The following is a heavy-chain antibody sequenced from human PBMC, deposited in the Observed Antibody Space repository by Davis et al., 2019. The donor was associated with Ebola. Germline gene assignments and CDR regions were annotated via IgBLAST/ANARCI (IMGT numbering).Heavy chain of an antibody. CDR1: GGSFSGYY. V-gene: IGHV4-34*01. Sequence: MPSETLSLTCAVYGGSFSGYYWSWIRQPPGKGLEWIGEINHSGSTNYNPSLKSRVTISVDTSKNQFSLQLNSVTPEDTAVYYCALGIGQWLDNWFDPWGQGTLVTVSS. J-gene: IGHJ5*02. D-gene: IGHD6-19*01. CDR2: INHSGST. CDR3: ALGIGQWLDNWFDP.